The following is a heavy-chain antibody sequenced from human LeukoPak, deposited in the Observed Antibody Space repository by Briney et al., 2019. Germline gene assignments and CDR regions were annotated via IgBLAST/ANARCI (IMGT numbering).Heavy chain of an antibody. V-gene: IGHV4-59*01. J-gene: IGHJ5*02. CDR3: ASAGSYCSGGSCYDNWFDP. CDR1: GGSISSYY. CDR2: ISDSGST. Sequence: SETLSLTCAVSGGSISSYYWSWIRQPPGKGLEWIGHISDSGSTKYNPSLKSRVTISVDTSKNQFSLNLSSVTAADTAVYYRASAGSYCSGGSCYDNWFDPWGQGILVTVSS. D-gene: IGHD2-15*01.